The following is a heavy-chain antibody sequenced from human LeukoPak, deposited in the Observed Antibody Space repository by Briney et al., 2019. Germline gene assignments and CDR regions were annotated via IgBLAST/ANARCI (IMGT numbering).Heavy chain of an antibody. D-gene: IGHD3-22*01. CDR3: ARAPYSSYGDY. V-gene: IGHV4-59*12. Sequence: SETLSLTCTVSGGSISSYYWSWIRQPPGKGLEWIGYIYHSGSTYYNPSLKSRVTISVGRSKNQFSLKLSSVTAADTAVYYCARAPYSSYGDYWGQGTLVTVAS. CDR2: IYHSGST. CDR1: GGSISSYY. J-gene: IGHJ4*02.